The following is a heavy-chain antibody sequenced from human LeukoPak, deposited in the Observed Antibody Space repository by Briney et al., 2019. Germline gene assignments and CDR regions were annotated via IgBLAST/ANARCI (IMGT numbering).Heavy chain of an antibody. CDR3: ARVTGRNYYFDS. CDR2: IKEDGSEK. Sequence: PGGSLRLSCAASGFTISSYWMSWVRQAPGKGLEWVANIKEDGSEKYYVDSVKGRFTISRDNAENSLYLQMNSLRAEDMAVYYCARVTGRNYYFDSWGQGTLVTVSP. D-gene: IGHD5-24*01. CDR1: GFTISSYW. J-gene: IGHJ4*02. V-gene: IGHV3-7*01.